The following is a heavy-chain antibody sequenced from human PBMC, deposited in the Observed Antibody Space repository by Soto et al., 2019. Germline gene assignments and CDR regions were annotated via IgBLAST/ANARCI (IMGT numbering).Heavy chain of an antibody. CDR1: GYTFTNYV. J-gene: IGHJ4*02. V-gene: IGHV1-3*01. Sequence: QVQLVQSGAEVKKPGASVKVSCQTSGYTFTNYVMHWARQAPGQRLEWMGWINADQGNTKYSQKFQGRVTFTRDTSASTAYMELSSLRSEDTAVYYCARPRGYGDYLYYFDFWGQGTLVTVSS. D-gene: IGHD4-17*01. CDR2: INADQGNT. CDR3: ARPRGYGDYLYYFDF.